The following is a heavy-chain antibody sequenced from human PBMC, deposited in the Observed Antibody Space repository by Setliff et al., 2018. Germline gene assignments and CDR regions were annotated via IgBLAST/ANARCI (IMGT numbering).Heavy chain of an antibody. CDR1: GGSVSNSGFF. J-gene: IGHJ4*02. V-gene: IGHV4-39*07. CDR2: IYDSGSS. Sequence: SETLSLTCTVSGGSVSNSGFFWGWLRQAPGKGLEWIGNIYDSGSSNYNASLKSRLIITRDTSKNQISLKLTSVTAADTAVYYCARGTFDTGGYFPYPIGYWGQGTLVTVSS. CDR3: ARGTFDTGGYFPYPIGY. D-gene: IGHD3-22*01.